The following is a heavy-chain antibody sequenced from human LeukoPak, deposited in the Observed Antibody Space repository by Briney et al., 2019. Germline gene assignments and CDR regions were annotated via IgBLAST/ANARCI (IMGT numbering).Heavy chain of an antibody. D-gene: IGHD1-26*01. J-gene: IGHJ4*02. Sequence: RSQTLSLTCVISGDSVSSNSAAWNWIRQSPSRGLEWLGRTYYRSKWYYHYAVSMKSRITVNPDTSKNQFSLQLNSVTPEDTAVYYCARTRDLGPDYWGQGTQVTVSS. CDR2: TYYRSKWYY. V-gene: IGHV6-1*01. CDR3: ARTRDLGPDY. CDR1: GDSVSSNSAA.